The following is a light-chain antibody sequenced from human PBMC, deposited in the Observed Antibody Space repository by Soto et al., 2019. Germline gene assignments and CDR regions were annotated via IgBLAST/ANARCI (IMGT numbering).Light chain of an antibody. V-gene: IGKV1-5*03. CDR1: QSISSW. CDR3: QEYNTLWT. Sequence: DIQMTQSPSTLSASLGDRVTITCRASQSISSWLAWYQQKPGKAPKLLIYKASTLQTGVPSRFSGSGSGLEFTLTLSSLQPDDFATYYCQEYNTLWTFGQGTKVEMK. CDR2: KAS. J-gene: IGKJ1*01.